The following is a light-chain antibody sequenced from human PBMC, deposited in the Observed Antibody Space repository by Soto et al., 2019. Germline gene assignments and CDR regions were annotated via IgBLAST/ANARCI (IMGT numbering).Light chain of an antibody. V-gene: IGLV1-40*01. J-gene: IGLJ1*01. Sequence: QSVLTQPPSASGTPGQRVFISCSGSSSNIGGTNYAYWYQQLPGAAPKLLMHSNNLRPSGVPDRFSGSRSATSASLTITGLQAEDEADYYCQSYDRSLSGSFFGTGTKVTVL. CDR1: SSNIGGTNY. CDR3: QSYDRSLSGSF. CDR2: SNN.